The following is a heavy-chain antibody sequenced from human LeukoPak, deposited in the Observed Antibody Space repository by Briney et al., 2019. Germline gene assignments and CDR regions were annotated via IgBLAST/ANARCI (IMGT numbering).Heavy chain of an antibody. CDR3: ARGISKNDY. CDR2: ISDSGSTI. J-gene: IGHJ4*02. CDR1: GFTFSDYY. Sequence: GGSLRLSCAASGFTFSDYYVSWLRQAPGKGVEGVLYISDSGSTIKYADSVKGRFAISRDNAKNSVYLQMSSLRAEDTAVYYCARGISKNDYWGQGTLVTVSS. V-gene: IGHV3-11*04.